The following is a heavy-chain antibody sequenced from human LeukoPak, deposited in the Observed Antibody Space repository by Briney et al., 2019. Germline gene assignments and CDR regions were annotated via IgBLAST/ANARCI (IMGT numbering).Heavy chain of an antibody. CDR2: ISAYNGNR. V-gene: IGHV1-18*01. J-gene: IGHJ6*03. D-gene: IGHD4-11*01. Sequence: GASVKVSCKASGYTFTSYGISWVRQAPGQGLEWMGWISAYNGNRNYAQKLQGRVTMTTDPSTSTAYMELRSLRSADTAVYYCARLDYTATYYYYMDVWGKGTTVTISS. CDR3: ARLDYTATYYYYMDV. CDR1: GYTFTSYG.